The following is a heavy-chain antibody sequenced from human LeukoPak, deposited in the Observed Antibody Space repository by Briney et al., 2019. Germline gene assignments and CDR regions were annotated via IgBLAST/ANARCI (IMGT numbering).Heavy chain of an antibody. CDR3: ARPDSSSWYGAPFFDY. CDR2: ISWNSGSI. Sequence: PGGPLRLSCAASGFTFDDYAMHWVRQAPGKGLEWVPGISWNSGSIGYADPVKGRFTISRDNAKNSLYLQMNSLRAEDTALYYCARPDSSSWYGAPFFDYWGQGTLVTVSS. V-gene: IGHV3-9*01. J-gene: IGHJ4*02. D-gene: IGHD6-13*01. CDR1: GFTFDDYA.